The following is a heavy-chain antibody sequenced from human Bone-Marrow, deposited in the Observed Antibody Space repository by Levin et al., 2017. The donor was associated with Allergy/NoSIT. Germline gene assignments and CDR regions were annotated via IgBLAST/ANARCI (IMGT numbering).Heavy chain of an antibody. CDR1: GESFSGYY. J-gene: IGHJ6*03. CDR2: INHYGTA. CDR3: ARGHSVLDTKYYYYYSHMDV. Sequence: SQTLSLTCAVYGESFSGYYWTWIRQSPGKGLEWIGEINHYGTATYNPSLKSGVTISVDTSKNQFSLKLNSVTAADTAVYYCARGHSVLDTKYYYYYSHMDVWGRGTPVIVSS. D-gene: IGHD5/OR15-5a*01. V-gene: IGHV4-34*01.